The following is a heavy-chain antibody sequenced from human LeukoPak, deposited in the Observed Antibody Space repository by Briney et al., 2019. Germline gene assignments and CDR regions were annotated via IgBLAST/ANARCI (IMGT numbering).Heavy chain of an antibody. V-gene: IGHV3-7*04. D-gene: IGHD3-22*01. J-gene: IGHJ3*02. CDR3: ARAYDSSGYRAFDI. Sequence: GRTLRLPCAISRCSFSRHWSSGVGKATGSARDGSASIRQDGSDQHYADSVKGRLTISRDNAKNSLYLQVNSLRAEDTAMYYCARAYDSSGYRAFDIWGQGTMVTVSS. CDR1: RCSFSRHW. CDR2: IRQDGSDQ.